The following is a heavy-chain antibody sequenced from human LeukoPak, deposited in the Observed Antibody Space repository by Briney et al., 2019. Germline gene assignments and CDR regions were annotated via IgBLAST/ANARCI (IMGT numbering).Heavy chain of an antibody. CDR3: ARAPYSSSWYSDY. CDR1: GGSISSGSYY. CDR2: IYTSGST. J-gene: IGHJ4*02. V-gene: IGHV4-61*09. D-gene: IGHD6-13*01. Sequence: PSETLSPTCTVSGGSISSGSYYWSWIRQPAGKGLEWIGHIYTSGSTNYNPSLKSRVTISVDTSKNQFSLKLSSVTAADTAVYYCARAPYSSSWYSDYWGQGTLVTVSS.